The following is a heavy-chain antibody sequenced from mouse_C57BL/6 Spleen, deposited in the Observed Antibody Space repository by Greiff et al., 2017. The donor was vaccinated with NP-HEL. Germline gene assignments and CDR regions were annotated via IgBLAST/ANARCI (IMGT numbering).Heavy chain of an antibody. Sequence: EVHLVESGGGLVKPGGSLKLSCAASGFTFSSYAMSWVRQTPEKRLEWVATISDGGSYTYYPDNVKGRFTISRDNAKNNLYLQMSHLKSEDTAMYYCARDYYGSSPLYAMDYWGQGTSVTVSS. CDR2: ISDGGSYT. J-gene: IGHJ4*01. V-gene: IGHV5-4*01. CDR1: GFTFSSYA. CDR3: ARDYYGSSPLYAMDY. D-gene: IGHD1-1*01.